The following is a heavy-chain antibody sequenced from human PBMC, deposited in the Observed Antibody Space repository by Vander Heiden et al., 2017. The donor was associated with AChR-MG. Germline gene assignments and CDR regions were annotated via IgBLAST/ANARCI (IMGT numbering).Heavy chain of an antibody. D-gene: IGHD6-19*01. CDR2: IYPGDSDT. CDR3: ARIHSSGWWKDAFDI. J-gene: IGHJ3*02. V-gene: IGHV5-51*03. Sequence: EVQLLQSGAAVKEPGESLKISCNGSGYSFPGYWIGWVRQMPGKGVEWMGIIYPGDSDTRYSPSFQGQVTVSADKSISTAYLQWSSLKASDTAMYYCARIHSSGWWKDAFDIWGQGTMVTVSS. CDR1: GYSFPGYW.